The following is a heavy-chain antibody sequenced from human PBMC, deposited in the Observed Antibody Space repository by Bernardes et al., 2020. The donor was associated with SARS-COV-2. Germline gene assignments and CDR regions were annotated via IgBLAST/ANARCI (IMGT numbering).Heavy chain of an antibody. D-gene: IGHD6-19*01. Sequence: GGSLRLSRAASGFTFDDYAMHWIRQAPGKGLEWVSGISWNSGSIGYADSVKGRFTISRDNAKNSLYLQMNSLRAEDTALYYCAKDIGYSSGSIDYWGQGTLVTVSS. J-gene: IGHJ4*02. CDR2: ISWNSGSI. V-gene: IGHV3-9*01. CDR1: GFTFDDYA. CDR3: AKDIGYSSGSIDY.